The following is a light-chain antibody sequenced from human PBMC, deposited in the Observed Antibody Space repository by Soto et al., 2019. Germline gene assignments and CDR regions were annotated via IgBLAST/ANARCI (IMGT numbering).Light chain of an antibody. V-gene: IGLV1-44*01. J-gene: IGLJ3*02. CDR3: AAWDDSLNGWV. CDR2: SNN. Sequence: QAVVTQPPSASGTPGQRVTISCSGSSSNIGRNTVTWYQQLTGTAPRLLIDSNNQRPSGVPDRLSGSKSGTSASLAISGLQSEDEADYYCAAWDDSLNGWVFGGGTQLTVL. CDR1: SSNIGRNT.